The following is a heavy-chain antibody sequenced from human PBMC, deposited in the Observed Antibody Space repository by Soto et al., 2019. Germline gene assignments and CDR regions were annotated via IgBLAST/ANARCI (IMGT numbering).Heavy chain of an antibody. CDR1: GFTFSSYW. V-gene: IGHV3-7*01. J-gene: IGHJ3*02. Sequence: GGSLRLSCAASGFTFSSYWMSWVRQAPGKGLEWVANIKQDGSEKYYVDSVKGRFTISRDNAKNSLYLQMNSLRAEDTAVYYCARRLRYFDWDHDAFDIWGQGTMVTVSS. CDR3: ARRLRYFDWDHDAFDI. CDR2: IKQDGSEK. D-gene: IGHD3-9*01.